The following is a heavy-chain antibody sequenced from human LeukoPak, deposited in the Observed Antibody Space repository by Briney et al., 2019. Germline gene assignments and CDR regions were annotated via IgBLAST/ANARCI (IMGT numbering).Heavy chain of an antibody. V-gene: IGHV4-61*01. J-gene: IGHJ4*02. Sequence: SETLSLTCTVSGGSVSSGSYYWSWIRQPPGKGLEWIGYIYYSGSTNYNPSLKSRVTISVDTSKNQFSLKLSSVTAADTAVYYCARVKATILGLLDYFDYWGQGTRVPSPQ. D-gene: IGHD5-24*01. CDR3: ARVKATILGLLDYFDY. CDR1: GGSVSSGSYY. CDR2: IYYSGST.